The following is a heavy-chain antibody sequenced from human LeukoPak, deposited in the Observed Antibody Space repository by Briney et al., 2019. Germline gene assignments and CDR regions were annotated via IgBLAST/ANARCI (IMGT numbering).Heavy chain of an antibody. D-gene: IGHD5-24*01. J-gene: IGHJ6*02. CDR1: GFTFSTYG. CDR2: ISYDGSNK. Sequence: GGSLRLSCAASGFTFSTYGMHWVRQAPGKGLEWVAVISYDGSNKYYADSVKGRFTISRDNSENTLYLQMNSLRAEDTAVYYCAKDRKRWLQIYFYGMDVWGQGTTVTVSS. V-gene: IGHV3-30*18. CDR3: AKDRKRWLQIYFYGMDV.